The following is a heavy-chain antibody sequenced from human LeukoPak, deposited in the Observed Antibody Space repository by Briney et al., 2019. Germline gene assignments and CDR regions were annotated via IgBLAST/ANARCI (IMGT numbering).Heavy chain of an antibody. J-gene: IGHJ4*02. D-gene: IGHD4-17*01. V-gene: IGHV3-21*01. CDR3: ARDLRLHGSGDYAN. Sequence: GGSLRLSCAASGFTFSSYAMNWVRQAPGKGLEWVSSISSGSAYIYYADSVKGRFTISRDNAKNSLYLQMNSLRAEDTAVYYCARDLRLHGSGDYANWGQGTQVTVSS. CDR1: GFTFSSYA. CDR2: ISSGSAYI.